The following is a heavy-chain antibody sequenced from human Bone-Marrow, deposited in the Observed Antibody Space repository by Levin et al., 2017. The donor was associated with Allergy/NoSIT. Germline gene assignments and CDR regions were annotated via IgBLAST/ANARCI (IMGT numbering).Heavy chain of an antibody. CDR3: SRGGHCSGGSCYDF. CDR2: IYFGGST. D-gene: IGHD2-15*01. J-gene: IGHJ4*02. V-gene: IGHV4-59*01. Sequence: GSLRLSCTVSGGSISNYYWSWIRQPPGKGLEYIGYIYFGGSTNYNPSLKSRVTISGDTSKNQFSLKLSSVTAADTAVYYCSRGGHCSGGSCYDFWGQGTLVTVSS. CDR1: GGSISNYY.